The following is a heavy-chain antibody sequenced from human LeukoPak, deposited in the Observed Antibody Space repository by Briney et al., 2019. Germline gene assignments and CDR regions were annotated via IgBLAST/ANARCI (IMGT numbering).Heavy chain of an antibody. CDR2: IYHSGST. D-gene: IGHD3-10*01. Sequence: PSETLSLTCTVSGYSISSGYYWGWIRQPPGKGLEWIGSIYHSGSTYYNPSLKSRVTMSVDTSKNQFSLKLTSVTAADTAVYYCASGSGSYSHWFDPWGQGILVTVSS. J-gene: IGHJ5*02. CDR1: GYSISSGYY. CDR3: ASGSGSYSHWFDP. V-gene: IGHV4-38-2*02.